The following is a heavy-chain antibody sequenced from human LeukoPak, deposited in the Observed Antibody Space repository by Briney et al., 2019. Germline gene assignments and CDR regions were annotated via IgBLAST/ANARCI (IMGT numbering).Heavy chain of an antibody. D-gene: IGHD3-16*01. CDR1: GFTFTSNW. Sequence: GGSLRLSCAASGFTFTSNWRSWVRQAPGKGLEWVAHINQDGSQKYYVDSVKGRFTISRDNTKNSLYLQMNSLRAEDTATYFCAKLLGGLSTSNYWGQGILVTVSS. J-gene: IGHJ4*02. V-gene: IGHV3-7*03. CDR3: AKLLGGLSTSNY. CDR2: INQDGSQK.